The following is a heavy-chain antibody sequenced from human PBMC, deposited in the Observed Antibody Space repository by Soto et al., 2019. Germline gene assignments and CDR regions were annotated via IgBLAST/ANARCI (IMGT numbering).Heavy chain of an antibody. Sequence: SETHPLSYTVSGGTISSSRSYWGWIHQPPGKGLECIGSIYYSGSTYYSPSLKSRVTISVDTSKNQFSLKLSSVTAADTAVYYCARRGLVGATTFDYWGQGTLVTVSS. V-gene: IGHV4-39*01. CDR1: GGTISSSRSY. J-gene: IGHJ4*02. CDR3: ARRGLVGATTFDY. D-gene: IGHD1-26*01. CDR2: IYYSGST.